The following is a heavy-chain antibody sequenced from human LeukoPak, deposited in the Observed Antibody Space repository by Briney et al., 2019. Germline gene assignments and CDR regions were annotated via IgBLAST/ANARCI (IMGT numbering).Heavy chain of an antibody. CDR3: AKDWVGSSLSFDY. J-gene: IGHJ4*02. D-gene: IGHD6-6*01. V-gene: IGHV3-23*01. Sequence: GGSLRLSCAASGFTFSSYAMSWVRQAPGKGLEWVSAISGCGGSTYYADSVKGRFTISRDNSKNTLYLQMNSLRAEDTAVYYCAKDWVGSSLSFDYWGQGTLVTVSS. CDR1: GFTFSSYA. CDR2: ISGCGGST.